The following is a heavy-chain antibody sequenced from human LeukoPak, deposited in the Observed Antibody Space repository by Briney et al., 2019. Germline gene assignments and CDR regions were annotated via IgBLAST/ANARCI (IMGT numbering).Heavy chain of an antibody. Sequence: SETLTLTCTVSGGSISNYYWSWIRQPAGKGLEWIGRSYTSGSTNYNPSLESRVTMSVDTSKKQFSLILSSVTAADTAVYYCARDRCNSTNCSARVAFDIWARGQWSPSLQ. D-gene: IGHD2-2*01. CDR2: SYTSGST. V-gene: IGHV4-4*07. CDR1: GGSISNYY. CDR3: ARDRCNSTNCSARVAFDI. J-gene: IGHJ3*02.